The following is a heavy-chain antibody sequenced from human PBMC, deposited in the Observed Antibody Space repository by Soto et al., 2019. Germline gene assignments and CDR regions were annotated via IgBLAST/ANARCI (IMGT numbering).Heavy chain of an antibody. CDR3: ARTLVPEDYYYYGMDV. V-gene: IGHV1-69*01. J-gene: IGHJ6*02. D-gene: IGHD6-6*01. Sequence: QVQLVQSGAEVKKPGSSVKVSCKASGGTFSSYAISWVRQAPGQGLEWMGGIIPIFGTANYAQKFQGRVTITADESTSIAYRELSSLRSEDTAVYYCARTLVPEDYYYYGMDVWGQGTTVTVSS. CDR1: GGTFSSYA. CDR2: IIPIFGTA.